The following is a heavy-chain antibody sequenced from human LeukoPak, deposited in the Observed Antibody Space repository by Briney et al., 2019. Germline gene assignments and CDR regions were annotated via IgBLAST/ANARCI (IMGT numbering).Heavy chain of an antibody. D-gene: IGHD3-22*01. J-gene: IGHJ4*02. CDR3: ASLDYYDSSGPRISLDY. V-gene: IGHV4-39*01. CDR1: GGSISSSSYY. CDR2: IYYSGST. Sequence: SETLSLTCTVSGGSISSSSYYWGWIRQPPGKGLEWIGSIYYSGSTYYNPSLKSRVTISVDTSKNQFSLKLSSVTAADTAVYYCASLDYYDSSGPRISLDYWAREPWSPSPQ.